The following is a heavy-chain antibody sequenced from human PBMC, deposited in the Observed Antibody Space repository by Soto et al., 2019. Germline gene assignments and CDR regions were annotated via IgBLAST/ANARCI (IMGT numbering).Heavy chain of an antibody. D-gene: IGHD3-22*01. CDR1: GFTFSSYD. CDR2: IGTAGDT. J-gene: IGHJ4*03. Sequence: HPGGSLRLSCAASGFTFSSYDMQWVRQATGKGLEWVSAIGTAGDTYYPGSLKGRFTISRENAKNSLYLQMNSLRAEDTAVYYCASSSVGWCGYGGDLFDYPGQGILVTGFS. V-gene: IGHV3-13*01. CDR3: ASSSVGWCGYGGDLFDY.